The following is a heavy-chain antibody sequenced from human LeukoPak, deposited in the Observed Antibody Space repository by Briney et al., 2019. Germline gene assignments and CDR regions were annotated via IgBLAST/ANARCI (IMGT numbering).Heavy chain of an antibody. J-gene: IGHJ4*02. CDR2: IRYDGSNK. V-gene: IGHV3-30*02. CDR1: GFTFSSYG. Sequence: PGGSLRLSCAASGFTFSSYGMHWVRQAPGKGLEWVAFIRYDGSNKYYADSVKGRFTISRDNSKNTLYLQMNSLRAEDTAVYYCAKDHHPYDSSGYFDYWGQGTLVTVSS. CDR3: AKDHHPYDSSGYFDY. D-gene: IGHD3-22*01.